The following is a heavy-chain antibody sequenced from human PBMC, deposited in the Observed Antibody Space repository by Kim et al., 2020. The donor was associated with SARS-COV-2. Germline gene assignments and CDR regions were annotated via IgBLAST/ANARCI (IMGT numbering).Heavy chain of an antibody. V-gene: IGHV1-3*01. J-gene: IGHJ6*02. CDR3: ARAQQESTMVRGVIHPGYYYGMDV. D-gene: IGHD3-10*01. CDR2: INAGNGNT. CDR1: GYTFTSYA. Sequence: ASVKVSCKASGYTFTSYAMHWVRQAPGQRLEWMGWINAGNGNTKYSQKFQGRVTITRDTSASTAYMELSSLRSEDTAVYYCARAQQESTMVRGVIHPGYYYGMDVWGQGTTVTVSS.